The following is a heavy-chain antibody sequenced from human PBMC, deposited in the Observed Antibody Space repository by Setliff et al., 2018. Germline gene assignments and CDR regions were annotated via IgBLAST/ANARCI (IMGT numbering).Heavy chain of an antibody. CDR2: VEWNGGGT. D-gene: IGHD3-10*01. J-gene: IGHJ4*02. CDR3: ATARRGYQYGSGSLFDD. Sequence: GESLKISCTASGFTFDDFGMTWVRQAPGKGLEWVSGVEWNGGGTGYADSVKGRFIISRDNAKNSLYLQMTSLRTDDTAFYYCATARRGYQYGSGSLFDDWGQGTLVTVSS. CDR1: GFTFDDFG. V-gene: IGHV3-20*04.